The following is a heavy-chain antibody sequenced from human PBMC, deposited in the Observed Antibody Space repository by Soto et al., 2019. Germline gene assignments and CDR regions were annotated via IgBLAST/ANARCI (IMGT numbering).Heavy chain of an antibody. CDR3: AKDAYGYCSGGSCSSDDYGDYYFDY. CDR2: ISYDGSNK. J-gene: IGHJ4*02. V-gene: IGHV3-30*18. Sequence: QVQLVESGGGVVQPGRSLRLSCAASGFTFSSYGMHWVRQAPGKGLEWVAVISYDGSNKYYADSVKGRFTISRDNSKNTLYLQMNSLRAEDTAVYYCAKDAYGYCSGGSCSSDDYGDYYFDYWGQGTLVTVSS. CDR1: GFTFSSYG. D-gene: IGHD2-15*01.